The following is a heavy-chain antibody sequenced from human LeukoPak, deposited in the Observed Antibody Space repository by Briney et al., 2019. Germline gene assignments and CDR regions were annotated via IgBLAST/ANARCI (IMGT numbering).Heavy chain of an antibody. D-gene: IGHD3-22*01. CDR2: IYTSGNT. Sequence: SETLSLTCTVSGASLSSYYWSWIRQPAGKGLEWIGRIYTSGNTNYNPSLKSRVTMSVDTSKNQFSLKLSSVTAADTAVYYCARSYYDSSGYFDYWGQGTLVTVSS. CDR3: ARSYYDSSGYFDY. J-gene: IGHJ4*02. CDR1: GASLSSYY. V-gene: IGHV4-4*07.